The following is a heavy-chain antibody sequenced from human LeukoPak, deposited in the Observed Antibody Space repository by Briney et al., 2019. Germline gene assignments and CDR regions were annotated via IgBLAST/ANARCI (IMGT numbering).Heavy chain of an antibody. Sequence: PGGSLRLSCAASGFTVSSNYMSWVREAPGEGLEWVSDNDSGGSTYYADSVKGSFTISRDNSKNTLYLQMSSLRAEDTAVYYCASLLVVVTASENDAFDIWGQGTMVTVSS. CDR1: GFTVSSNY. CDR2: NDSGGST. CDR3: ASLLVVVTASENDAFDI. J-gene: IGHJ3*02. V-gene: IGHV3-66*01. D-gene: IGHD2-21*02.